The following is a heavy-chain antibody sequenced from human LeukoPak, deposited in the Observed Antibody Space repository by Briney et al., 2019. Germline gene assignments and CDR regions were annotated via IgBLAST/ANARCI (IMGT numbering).Heavy chain of an antibody. V-gene: IGHV3-73*01. CDR3: TSRMTTYDYYYYYGMDV. D-gene: IGHD1-1*01. CDR2: IRSKANSYAT. CDR1: GFTFSGSA. Sequence: GGSLKLSCAASGFTFSGSAMHWVRQASGKGLEWVGRIRSKANSYATAYAASVKGRFTISRDDSKNTAYLQMNSLKTEDMAVYYRTSRMTTYDYYYYYGMDVWGQGTTVTVSS. J-gene: IGHJ6*02.